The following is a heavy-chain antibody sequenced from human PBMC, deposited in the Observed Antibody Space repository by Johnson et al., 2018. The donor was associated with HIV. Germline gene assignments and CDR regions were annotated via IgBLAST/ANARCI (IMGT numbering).Heavy chain of an antibody. J-gene: IGHJ3*01. CDR2: IKWNGGIA. CDR3: ARDWGPRLGYYDSSGYYWAFDV. V-gene: IGHV3-20*04. CDR1: GFTFPDYV. Sequence: VQLVESGGGVVRPGGSLRLSCAASGFTFPDYVMSWVSQAPREGLDWVCGIKWNGGIAGYAASLKGRLTISRDNAKNSLYLQMNSLRAEDTALYYCARDWGPRLGYYDSSGYYWAFDVWGQG. D-gene: IGHD3-22*01.